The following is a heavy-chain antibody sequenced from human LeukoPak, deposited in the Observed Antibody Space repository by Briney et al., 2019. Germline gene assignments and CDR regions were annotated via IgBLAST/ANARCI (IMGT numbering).Heavy chain of an antibody. V-gene: IGHV4-39*01. J-gene: IGHJ5*02. CDR3: ARHGSCTITSRFRWFDP. CDR2: MEYSGIT. D-gene: IGHD2-2*01. CDR1: GGSISTNRYY. Sequence: SETLSLTCTVSGGSISTNRYYWGWIRQPPGKGLEWFGSMEYSGITYYNPSLKSRHTLPVDTSKNQFSLNLSSVTAADTAVYYCARHGSCTITSRFRWFDPWGQGTLVTVSS.